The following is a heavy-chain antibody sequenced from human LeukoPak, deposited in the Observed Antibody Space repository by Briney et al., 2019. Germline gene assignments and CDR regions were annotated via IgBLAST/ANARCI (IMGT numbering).Heavy chain of an antibody. V-gene: IGHV3-23*01. CDR3: AKDRPNYFGTNGHYYRRDGDF. D-gene: IGHD3-22*01. J-gene: IGHJ4*02. Sequence: GGSLRLSCAASEFTFSIYAMSWVRQAPGRGLEWVASITSTGESTWYAGSVKGRFTISRDNSKYTVYLQMNSLRAEDTAIYYCAKDRPNYFGTNGHYYRRDGDFWGQGTLVTVSS. CDR2: ITSTGEST. CDR1: EFTFSIYA.